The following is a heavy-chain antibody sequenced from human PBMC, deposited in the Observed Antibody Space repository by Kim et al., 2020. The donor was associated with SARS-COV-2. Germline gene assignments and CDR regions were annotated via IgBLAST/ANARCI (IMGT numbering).Heavy chain of an antibody. CDR3: ARGHPISGSYPESY. D-gene: IGHD1-26*01. V-gene: IGHV1-18*04. Sequence: ASVKVSCKASGYTFTSYGISWVRQAPGQGLEWMGWISAYNGNTNYAQKLQGRVTMTTDTSTSTAYMELRSLRSDVTAVYYCARGHPISGSYPESYWGQGTLVTVSS. CDR2: ISAYNGNT. CDR1: GYTFTSYG. J-gene: IGHJ4*02.